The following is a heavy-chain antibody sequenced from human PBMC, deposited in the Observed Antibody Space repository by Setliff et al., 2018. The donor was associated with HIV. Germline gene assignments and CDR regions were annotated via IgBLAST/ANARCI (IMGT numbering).Heavy chain of an antibody. J-gene: IGHJ4*02. D-gene: IGHD3-3*01. CDR3: ARAPITIFGVIIIPVYFDY. CDR1: GVSISSYY. Sequence: SETLSLTCAVSGVSISSYYCTWIRQPPGKGLEWIGYVHSTGRTKNNASLTSRVTFSVDTAKNQCSLKLFSVTAADTAVYYCARAPITIFGVIIIPVYFDYWGQGTLVNVS. V-gene: IGHV4-4*08. CDR2: VHSTGRT.